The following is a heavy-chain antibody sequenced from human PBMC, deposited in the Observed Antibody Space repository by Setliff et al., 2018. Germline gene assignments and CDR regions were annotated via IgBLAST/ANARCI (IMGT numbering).Heavy chain of an antibody. J-gene: IGHJ4*02. CDR2: ISGYNGYT. CDR3: ARDLGGIWKTYFDY. Sequence: GASVKVSCKAFGYTFAKYGTSWVRQAPGQGLEWMGWISGYNGYTVYARKLQGRVTMTRDTSISTAYMELSRLRSDDTAVYYCARDLGGIWKTYFDYWGQGTLVTVSS. CDR1: GYTFAKYG. V-gene: IGHV1-18*01. D-gene: IGHD1-1*01.